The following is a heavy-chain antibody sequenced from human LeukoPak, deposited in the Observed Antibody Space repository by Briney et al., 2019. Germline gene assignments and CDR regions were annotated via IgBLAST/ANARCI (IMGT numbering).Heavy chain of an antibody. Sequence: GXSLRLSCAASGFTFSSFAMSWVRQAPGKGMEWVSGISGSGHSTYYADSVKGRFIISRYNSKNTLFLQMNSLRAEDTAIYYCAKSPHDYGDYPPWFDPWGQGTLVTVSS. CDR2: ISGSGHST. D-gene: IGHD4-17*01. CDR1: GFTFSSFA. V-gene: IGHV3-23*01. J-gene: IGHJ5*02. CDR3: AKSPHDYGDYPPWFDP.